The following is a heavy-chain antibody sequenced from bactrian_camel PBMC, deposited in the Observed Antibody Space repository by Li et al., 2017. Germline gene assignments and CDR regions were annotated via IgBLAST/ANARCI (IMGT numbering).Heavy chain of an antibody. CDR3: AAGRTSTLVPARYTY. CDR2: IDPDGRT. CDR1: VAAGYTYSTYS. J-gene: IGHJ4*01. Sequence: VQLVESGGGSVQAGGSLRLSCVASVAAGYTYSTYSLGWFRQALGKEREGIVAIDPDGRTSYADDVKGRFTISKDNAKNTLYLQMNSLKPEDTTMYYCAAGRTSTLVPARYTYWGQGTQVTVS. V-gene: IGHV3S55*01. D-gene: IGHD4*01.